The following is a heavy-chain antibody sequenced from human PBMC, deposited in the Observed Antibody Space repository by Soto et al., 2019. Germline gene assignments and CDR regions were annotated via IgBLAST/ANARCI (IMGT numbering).Heavy chain of an antibody. CDR2: IHSSGGT. D-gene: IGHD2-15*01. Sequence: SETLSLTCTVSGASIKSRNYFWGWIRQPPGKGLEFVGSIHSSGGTYYNPSLKSRVTVSVDLSNSHFSLSLKSLTATDTAVYYCGRLAEAATGHTDFDFWGQGTLVPVSS. J-gene: IGHJ4*02. CDR3: GRLAEAATGHTDFDF. V-gene: IGHV4-39*02. CDR1: GASIKSRNYF.